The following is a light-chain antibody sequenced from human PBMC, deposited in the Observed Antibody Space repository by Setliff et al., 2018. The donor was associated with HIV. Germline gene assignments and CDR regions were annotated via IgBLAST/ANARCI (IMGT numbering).Light chain of an antibody. Sequence: QSALTQPASVSGSPGQSSTISCTGTSSDIGGYNYVSWYQQHPGKAPKLMIYDVSKRPSGVSNRFSGSKSGNTASLTISGLQAEDEAAYYCSSYTSSSTYVFATGTKVTVL. CDR1: SSDIGGYNY. J-gene: IGLJ1*01. CDR2: DVS. V-gene: IGLV2-14*01. CDR3: SSYTSSSTYV.